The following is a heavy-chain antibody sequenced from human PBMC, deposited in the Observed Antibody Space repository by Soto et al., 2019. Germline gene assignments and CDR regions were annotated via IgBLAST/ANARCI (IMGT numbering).Heavy chain of an antibody. CDR1: GFTFSSYW. CDR2: IKQDGSEK. V-gene: IGHV3-7*01. J-gene: IGHJ2*01. Sequence: PGGSLRLSCAASGFTFSSYWMSWVRQAPGKGLEWVANIKQDGSEKYYVDSVKGRFTISRDNAKNSLYLQMNSLRAEDTAVYYCARDLVAAVAEYFDRWGRGTPVTVSS. D-gene: IGHD6-19*01. CDR3: ARDLVAAVAEYFDR.